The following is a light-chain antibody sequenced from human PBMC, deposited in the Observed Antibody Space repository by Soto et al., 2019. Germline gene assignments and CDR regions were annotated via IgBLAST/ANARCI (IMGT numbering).Light chain of an antibody. V-gene: IGKV1-8*01. J-gene: IGKJ1*01. CDR3: QQSYNVLSWT. Sequence: AIRMTQSPSSFSASTGDRVTITCRASQGISSYLAWYQQKPGKAPKLLIYAASTLQSGVPSRFRGSGSGTDFSLPISGLQPEDFASYYGQQSYNVLSWTFGQGTKVDI. CDR2: AAS. CDR1: QGISSY.